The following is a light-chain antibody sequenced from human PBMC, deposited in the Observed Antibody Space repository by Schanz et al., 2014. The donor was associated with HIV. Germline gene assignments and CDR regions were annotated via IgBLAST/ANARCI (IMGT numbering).Light chain of an antibody. CDR2: AAS. Sequence: DIQMPQSPSSLSASVGARVTITCRASQSINTFLNWYQQKSGKAPNLLIYAASSLQSGVPSRFSGSGSGTDFTLTISSLQPEDSAVYFCQQSAGDPTFGQGTRLEIK. CDR1: QSINTF. V-gene: IGKV1-39*01. J-gene: IGKJ5*01. CDR3: QQSAGDPT.